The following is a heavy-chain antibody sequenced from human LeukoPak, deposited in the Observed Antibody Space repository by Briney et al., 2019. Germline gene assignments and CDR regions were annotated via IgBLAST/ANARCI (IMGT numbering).Heavy chain of an antibody. CDR1: GFTFSSFA. CDR2: ITGSGDST. CDR3: AKHFLTAITARPHH. V-gene: IGHV3-23*01. J-gene: IGHJ5*02. D-gene: IGHD1-7*01. Sequence: PGGSPRLSCAASGFTFSSFAMSWVRQAPGKGLEWVSAITGSGDSTSYADSVKGRFTISRYNSKNTLYLQMKSLRAEDTAVYYCAKHFLTAITARPHHWGQGTLVTVSS.